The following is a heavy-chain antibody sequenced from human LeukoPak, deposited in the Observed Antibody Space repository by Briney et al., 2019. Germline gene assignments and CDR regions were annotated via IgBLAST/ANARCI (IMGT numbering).Heavy chain of an antibody. CDR3: ARLTRRSGNYFDY. V-gene: IGHV4-39*01. D-gene: IGHD1-1*01. Sequence: SETLSLTCTVSGGSISNSNYYWGWIRQPPGKGLEWIGSIYHSGSTYYNPSLKSRVTISVDTSRNQFSLNLSSVTAADTAVYYCARLTRRSGNYFDYWGQGTLVTVSS. CDR1: GGSISNSNYY. CDR2: IYHSGST. J-gene: IGHJ4*02.